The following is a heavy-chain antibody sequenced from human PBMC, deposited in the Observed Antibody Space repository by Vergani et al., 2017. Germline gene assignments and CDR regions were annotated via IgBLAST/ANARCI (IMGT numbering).Heavy chain of an antibody. D-gene: IGHD5-18*01. V-gene: IGHV3-30*03. CDR1: GFTFSSYG. J-gene: IGHJ3*02. Sequence: QVQLVESGGGVVQPGRSLRLSCAASGFTFSSYGMHWVRQAPGKGLEWVAVISYDGSNKYYADSVKGRFTISRDNSKNTLYLQMNSLRAEDTAVYYCARVGYSYGLDAVDIWGQGTMVTVSS. CDR3: ARVGYSYGLDAVDI. CDR2: ISYDGSNK.